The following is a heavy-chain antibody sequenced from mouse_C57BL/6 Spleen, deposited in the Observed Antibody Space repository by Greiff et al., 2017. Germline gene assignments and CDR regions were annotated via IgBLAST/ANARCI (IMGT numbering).Heavy chain of an antibody. J-gene: IGHJ2*01. Sequence: EVKLVESGGGLVKPGGSLKLSCAASGFTFSDYGMHWVRQAPEKGLEWVAYISSGSSTIYYADTVKGRFTISRDNAKNTLFLQMTSLRSEDTAMYYCARGGGYYGSSYDFDYWGQGTTLTVSS. D-gene: IGHD1-1*01. V-gene: IGHV5-17*01. CDR1: GFTFSDYG. CDR2: ISSGSSTI. CDR3: ARGGGYYGSSYDFDY.